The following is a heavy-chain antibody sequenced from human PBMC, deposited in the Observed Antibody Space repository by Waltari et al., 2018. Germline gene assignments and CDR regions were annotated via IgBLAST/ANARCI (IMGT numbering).Heavy chain of an antibody. CDR2: LSGTGDTT. J-gene: IGHJ3*02. CDR1: GFTFSNFA. D-gene: IGHD4-17*01. V-gene: IGHV3-23*01. CDR3: AKDNWMYGGGGSFDI. Sequence: EVQLLESGGGLVQPGGSLRLSRAASGFTFSNFALSWVRQAPGQGLEWGSGLSGTGDTTYYADSVKGRFTISRDNAKNTMYLQMNSLRVEDTALYYCAKDNWMYGGGGSFDIWGQGTMVTVSS.